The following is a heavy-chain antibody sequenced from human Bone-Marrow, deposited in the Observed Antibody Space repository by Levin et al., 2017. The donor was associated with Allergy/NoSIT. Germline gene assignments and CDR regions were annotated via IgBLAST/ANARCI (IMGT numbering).Heavy chain of an antibody. CDR2: ISGSLTTI. CDR1: GFSFSDWS. J-gene: IGHJ4*01. D-gene: IGHD2-15*01. V-gene: IGHV3-48*02. CDR3: AKESCTGGSCPGS. Sequence: SCAASGFSFSDWSMNWVRQAPGKGLEWVAYISGSLTTIYYAVSVKGRFTISRDNVKKSIDLHMSSLREDDTAVYYCAKESCTGGSCPGSWGNGTLVTVSS.